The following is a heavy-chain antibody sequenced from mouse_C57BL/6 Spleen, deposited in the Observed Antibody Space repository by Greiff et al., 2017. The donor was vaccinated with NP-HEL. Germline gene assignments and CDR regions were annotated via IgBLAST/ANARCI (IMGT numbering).Heavy chain of an antibody. CDR3: ARLVITTVVATADYFDY. CDR2: IYPGDGDT. V-gene: IGHV1-82*01. Sequence: QVQLQQSGPELVKPGASVKISCKASGYAFSSSWMNWVKQRPGKGLEWIGRIYPGDGDTNYNGKFKGKATLTADKSSSTAYMQLSSLTSEDSAVYFCARLVITTVVATADYFDYWGQGTTLTVSS. D-gene: IGHD1-1*01. CDR1: GYAFSSSW. J-gene: IGHJ2*01.